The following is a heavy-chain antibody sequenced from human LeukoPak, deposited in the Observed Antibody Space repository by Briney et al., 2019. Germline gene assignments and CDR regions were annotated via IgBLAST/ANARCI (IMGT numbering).Heavy chain of an antibody. CDR3: AKDRRPRFSGRANCYSDY. CDR2: IRYDGNNK. Sequence: GRTLRLSCAASGFTFITHGMHWARQAPGKGLEWMAFIRYDGNNKYYAESVKGRFTISRDNSKNTLYLQMDSLRPEDTAVYFCAKDRRPRFSGRANCYSDYWGQGTLVTVPS. V-gene: IGHV3-30*02. CDR1: GFTFITHG. J-gene: IGHJ4*02. D-gene: IGHD4/OR15-4a*01.